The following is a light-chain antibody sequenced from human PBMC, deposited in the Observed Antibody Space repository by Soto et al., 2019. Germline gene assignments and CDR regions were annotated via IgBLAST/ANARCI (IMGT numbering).Light chain of an antibody. J-gene: IGKJ2*01. CDR3: QYDSS. CDR1: QSVSIW. Sequence: DIQMTRSPSTLSASVGDSVTITCRASQSVSIWLAWYQQKPGKAPRLLIYDAASLKTGVPSRFSGSGSGTNFTLTISSLQPDDFATYYCQYDSSFGQGTK. V-gene: IGKV1-5*01. CDR2: DAA.